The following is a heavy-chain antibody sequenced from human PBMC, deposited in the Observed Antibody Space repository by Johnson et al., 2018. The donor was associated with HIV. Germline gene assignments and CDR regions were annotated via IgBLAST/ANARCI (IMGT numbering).Heavy chain of an antibody. CDR3: ANDFWSVSSCPDGFDI. CDR2: ISWNSGSI. J-gene: IGHJ3*02. CDR1: GFIFSRYV. D-gene: IGHD2-15*01. V-gene: IGHV3-9*01. Sequence: VQLVESGGGVVQPGRSLRLSCAASGFIFSRYVMHWVRQVPGKGLEWVSGISWNSGSIGYADSVKGRFTISRDNSKSTLYLQMNSLRAEDTAVYYCANDFWSVSSCPDGFDIWGQGTMVIVSS.